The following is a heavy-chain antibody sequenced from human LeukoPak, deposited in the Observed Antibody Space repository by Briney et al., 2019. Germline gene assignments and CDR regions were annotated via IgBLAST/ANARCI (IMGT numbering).Heavy chain of an antibody. CDR3: AGGNGMNV. V-gene: IGHV3-7*03. J-gene: IGHJ6*04. CDR1: EFPFSDSW. Sequence: TGGSLRLSCAVSEFPFSDSWMYWVRQAPGKGLEGVANIKKDGSGISYVDSVQGRFIISRDNAKNSLYLQMNSLRVEDTAVYFCAGGNGMNVWGKGTAVTVSS. CDR2: IKKDGSGI.